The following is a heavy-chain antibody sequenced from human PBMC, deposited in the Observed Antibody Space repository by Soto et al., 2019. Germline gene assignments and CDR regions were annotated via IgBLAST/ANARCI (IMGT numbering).Heavy chain of an antibody. CDR2: IYYSGST. J-gene: IGHJ3*02. CDR3: ARRYGSAFDI. CDR1: GGSISSYD. V-gene: IGHV4-59*01. Sequence: PSETLCLTCTVSGGSISSYDGSWIRQPPGKGLEWIGYIYYSGSTNYNPSLKSRVTISVDTSKNQFSLKLSSVTAADTAVYYCARRYGSAFDIWGQGTMVTVSS. D-gene: IGHD3-10*01.